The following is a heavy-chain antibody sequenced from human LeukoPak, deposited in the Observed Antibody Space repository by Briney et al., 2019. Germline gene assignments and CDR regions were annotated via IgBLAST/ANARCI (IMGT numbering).Heavy chain of an antibody. CDR2: ISYDGSNK. D-gene: IGHD4-17*01. J-gene: IGHJ4*02. Sequence: PGGSLRLSCAASGFTFSSYGMHWVRQAPGKGLEWVAVISYDGSNKYYADSVKGRFTISRDNSKNTLYLQMNSLRAEDTAVYYCARDRNPWTTVTGFDYWGQGTLVTVSS. CDR3: ARDRNPWTTVTGFDY. V-gene: IGHV3-30*03. CDR1: GFTFSSYG.